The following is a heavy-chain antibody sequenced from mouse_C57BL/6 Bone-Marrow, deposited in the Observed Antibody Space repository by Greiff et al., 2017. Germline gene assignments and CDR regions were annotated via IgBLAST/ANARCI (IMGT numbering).Heavy chain of an antibody. CDR2: IDPSDSYT. CDR1: GYTFTSYW. CDR3: ANYYY. D-gene: IGHD1-1*01. Sequence: QVQLQQPGAELVRPGTSVKLSCKASGYTFTSYWMHWVKQRPGQGLEWIGVIDPSDSYTNYNQKFKGKATLTVDTSSSTAYMQLSSLTSEDSAVYYCANYYYWGQGTSVTVSS. V-gene: IGHV1-59*01. J-gene: IGHJ4*01.